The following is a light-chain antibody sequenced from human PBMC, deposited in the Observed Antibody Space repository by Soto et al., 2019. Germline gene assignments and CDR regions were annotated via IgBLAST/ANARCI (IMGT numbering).Light chain of an antibody. J-gene: IGKJ4*01. Sequence: DIQMTQSPSSLSASVGDRVTITCRASQGIRSDLSCYQQSPGKAPKVLIYDASSLESGVPSRFSGSGSGTDFTLTISSLQPEDFATYYRQQSYSTPLTFGGGTKVDIK. CDR1: QGIRSD. V-gene: IGKV1-39*01. CDR2: DAS. CDR3: QQSYSTPLT.